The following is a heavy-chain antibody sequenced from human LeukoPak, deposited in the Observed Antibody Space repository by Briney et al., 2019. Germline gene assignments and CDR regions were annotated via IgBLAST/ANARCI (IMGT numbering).Heavy chain of an antibody. Sequence: PGGSLRLSCAASGFTFSSYAMHWVRQAPGKGLEWVAVISYDGSNKYYADSVKGRFTISRDNSKNTLYLQMNSLRAEDTAVYYCARDPGGESSGPFFDFWGQGSLVTVSS. CDR1: GFTFSSYA. D-gene: IGHD3-22*01. CDR3: ARDPGGESSGPFFDF. CDR2: ISYDGSNK. J-gene: IGHJ4*02. V-gene: IGHV3-30-3*01.